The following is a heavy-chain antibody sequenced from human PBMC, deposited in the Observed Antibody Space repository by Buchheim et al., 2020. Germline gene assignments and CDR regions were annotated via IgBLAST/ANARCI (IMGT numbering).Heavy chain of an antibody. CDR1: GFSLSTGGVG. CDR2: IYWDDDK. V-gene: IGHV2-5*02. J-gene: IGHJ4*02. CDR3: AHRGLSAGYSSGWDGGYFDA. D-gene: IGHD6-19*01. Sequence: QITLKESGPTLVKSTQTLTLTCTFSGFSLSTGGVGVGWIRQSPGKALELLALIYWDDDKRYSPSLRSRLTIIKDISKNQVVLIMTNMDPVDTATYYCAHRGLSAGYSSGWDGGYFDAWGQGTL.